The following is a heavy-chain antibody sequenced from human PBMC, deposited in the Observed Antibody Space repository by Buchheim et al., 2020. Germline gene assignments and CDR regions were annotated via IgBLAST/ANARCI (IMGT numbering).Heavy chain of an antibody. CDR2: INDDGSSA. CDR1: GFTFSNFW. CDR3: AREIPVTGTWGTDY. D-gene: IGHD3-16*01. V-gene: IGHV3-74*01. Sequence: EVQLVESGGGLVQRGGSLRLSCVASGFTFSNFWMLWVRQAPGKGLEWVARINDDGSSATYADSVKGRFTFSRDNAKNTLYLQMHSLRAEDTAVYFCAREIPVTGTWGTDYWGQGTL. J-gene: IGHJ4*02.